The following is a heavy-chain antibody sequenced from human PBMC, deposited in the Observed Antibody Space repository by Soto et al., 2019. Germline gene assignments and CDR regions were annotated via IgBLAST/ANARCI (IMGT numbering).Heavy chain of an antibody. V-gene: IGHV3-7*01. CDR1: GFTFSSYW. Sequence: GGSLRLSCAASGFTFSSYWMSWVRQAPGKGLEWVANIKQDGSEKYYVDSVKGRFTISRDNAKNSLYLQMNSLRAEDTAVYYCARDQLEYDFWSGYYTGYYMDVWGKGTTVTVSS. CDR2: IKQDGSEK. D-gene: IGHD3-3*01. J-gene: IGHJ6*03. CDR3: ARDQLEYDFWSGYYTGYYMDV.